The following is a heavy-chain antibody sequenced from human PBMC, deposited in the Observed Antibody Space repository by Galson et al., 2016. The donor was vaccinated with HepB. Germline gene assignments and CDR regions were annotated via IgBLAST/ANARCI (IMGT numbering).Heavy chain of an antibody. J-gene: IGHJ3*01. CDR3: ARDVGGLIEGVRGGNLYYDVFDV. CDR1: GFTFSSYA. D-gene: IGHD2-2*01. Sequence: SLRLSCAASGFTFSSYAMSWVRQAPGKGLEWVSAISGSGGSTYYADSVKGRFTISRDNAQNSLYLQMYSLTAEDTAMYFCARDVGGLIEGVRGGNLYYDVFDVWGHGTMVTVSS. V-gene: IGHV3-23*01. CDR2: ISGSGGST.